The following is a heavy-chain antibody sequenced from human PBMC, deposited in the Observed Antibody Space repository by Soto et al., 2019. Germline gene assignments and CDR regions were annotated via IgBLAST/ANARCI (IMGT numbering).Heavy chain of an antibody. CDR3: ARDRLMATAGTARHYFGLDV. CDR1: GGSIRSGGYY. J-gene: IGHJ6*02. Sequence: PSETLSLTCTVSGGSIRSGGYYWSWVRQNPRRGLEWIGNIYYSGNTYYNPSLKSRLTISVDTSKNQFSLNLSSVTAADTAVYYCARDRLMATAGTARHYFGLDVWCQGTTVTVSS. D-gene: IGHD5-18*01. V-gene: IGHV4-31*03. CDR2: IYYSGNT.